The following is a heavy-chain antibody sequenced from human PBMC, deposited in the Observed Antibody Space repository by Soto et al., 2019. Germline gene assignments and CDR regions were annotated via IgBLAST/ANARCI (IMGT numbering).Heavy chain of an antibody. Sequence: SETLSLTCAVYGGSFSGYYWSWIRQPPGKGLEWIGEINHSGSTNYNPSLKSRVTISVDTSKNQFSLKLSSVTAADTAVYYCASTYSSSSPYYYYYMDVWGKGTTVTVSS. J-gene: IGHJ6*03. CDR3: ASTYSSSSPYYYYYMDV. D-gene: IGHD6-6*01. V-gene: IGHV4-34*01. CDR1: GGSFSGYY. CDR2: INHSGST.